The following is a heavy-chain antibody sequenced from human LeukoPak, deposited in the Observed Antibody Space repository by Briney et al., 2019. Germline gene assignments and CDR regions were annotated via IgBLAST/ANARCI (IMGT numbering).Heavy chain of an antibody. J-gene: IGHJ3*02. V-gene: IGHV4-59*01. D-gene: IGHD6-13*01. CDR1: GGSISSYY. Sequence: PSETLSLTCTVSGGSISSYYWSWIRQPPGKGLEWIGYIYYSGSTNYNPSLKSRVTISVDTSKNQFSLKLSSVTAADTAVYYCARGCIAAAGDAFDIWGQGTMVTVSS. CDR3: ARGCIAAAGDAFDI. CDR2: IYYSGST.